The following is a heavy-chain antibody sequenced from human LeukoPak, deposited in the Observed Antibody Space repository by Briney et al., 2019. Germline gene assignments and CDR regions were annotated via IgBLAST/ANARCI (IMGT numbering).Heavy chain of an antibody. J-gene: IGHJ4*02. V-gene: IGHV3-23*01. CDR3: STPRAQCEVQFDY. CDR2: ISGSDGRT. D-gene: IGHD1-1*01. CDR1: GFTFSTYA. Sequence: QTGGSLRLSCAASGFTFSTYAMSWVRQAPGKGLEWVSAISGSDGRTYYADSVKGRFTISRDNSKNTLYRQMNSLRAEDTAVYYCSTPRAQCEVQFDYWGQGALVTVSS.